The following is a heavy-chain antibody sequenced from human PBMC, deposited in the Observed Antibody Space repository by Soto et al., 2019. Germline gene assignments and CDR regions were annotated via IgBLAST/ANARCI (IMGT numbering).Heavy chain of an antibody. CDR3: ARSVGAWNSWFDP. Sequence: GGSLRLSCAASGFTFSSYSMSWVRQAPGKGLEWVSYISSSSSTIYYADSVKGRFTISRDNAKNSLYLQMNSLRAEDTAVYYCARSVGAWNSWFDPWGQGTLVTVSS. CDR2: ISSSSSTI. J-gene: IGHJ5*02. CDR1: GFTFSSYS. D-gene: IGHD1-7*01. V-gene: IGHV3-48*01.